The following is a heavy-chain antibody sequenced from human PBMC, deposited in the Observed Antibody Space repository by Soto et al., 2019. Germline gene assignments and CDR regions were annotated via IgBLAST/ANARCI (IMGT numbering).Heavy chain of an antibody. V-gene: IGHV4-30-4*01. J-gene: IGHJ6*02. Sequence: PSETLSLTCTVSGGSISSGDYYWSWIRQPPGKGLEWIGYIYYSGSTYYNPSLKSRVTISVDTSKNQFSLKLSSVTAADTAVYYCARDHLNYDSSGYQYYYYYYGMDVWGQGTTVTVSS. CDR2: IYYSGST. CDR1: GGSISSGDYY. CDR3: ARDHLNYDSSGYQYYYYYYGMDV. D-gene: IGHD3-22*01.